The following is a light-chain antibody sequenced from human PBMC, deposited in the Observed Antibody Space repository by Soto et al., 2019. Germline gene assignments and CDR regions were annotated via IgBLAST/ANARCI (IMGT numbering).Light chain of an antibody. CDR1: SSDVGGYNY. CDR3: SSYTSSSTLGV. J-gene: IGLJ1*01. V-gene: IGLV2-14*01. Sequence: ALTQPASVSGSPGQSITISCTGTSSDVGGYNYVSWYQQHPGKAPKLMIYDVSNRPSGVSNRFSGSKSGNTASLTISGLQAEDEADYYCSSYTSSSTLGVFGTGTKVTVL. CDR2: DVS.